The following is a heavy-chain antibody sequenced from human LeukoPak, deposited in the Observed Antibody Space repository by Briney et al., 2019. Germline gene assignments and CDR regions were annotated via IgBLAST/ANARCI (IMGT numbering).Heavy chain of an antibody. CDR1: GFTFSGYA. CDR3: AKSFGPIYQFDY. D-gene: IGHD2-2*01. CDR2: ISGSGGST. Sequence: GGSLRLSCAASGFTFSGYAMSWVRQAPGKGLEWVSAISGSGGSTYYADSVKGRFTISRDNSKNTLYLQMNSLRAEDTAVYYCAKSFGPIYQFDYWGQGTLVTVSS. J-gene: IGHJ4*02. V-gene: IGHV3-23*01.